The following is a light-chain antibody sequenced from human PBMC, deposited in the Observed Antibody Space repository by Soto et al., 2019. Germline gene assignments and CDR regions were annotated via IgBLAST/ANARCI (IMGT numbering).Light chain of an antibody. Sequence: EIVLTQSPGTLSLSPGERATLSCRASQSVSSSYLAWYQQKPGPAPRLLIDGATSSATGIPDRFSGSWSGTDIPLTISRLYADDFAVYYCQQYGSSWTFGQGTKVEIK. CDR2: GAT. CDR1: QSVSSSY. V-gene: IGKV3-20*01. CDR3: QQYGSSWT. J-gene: IGKJ1*01.